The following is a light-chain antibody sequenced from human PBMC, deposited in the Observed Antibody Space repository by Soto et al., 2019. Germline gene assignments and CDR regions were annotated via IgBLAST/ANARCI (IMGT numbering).Light chain of an antibody. J-gene: IGKJ1*01. CDR2: GAS. CDR3: QQYGSSGT. CDR1: QTVSSSS. V-gene: IGKV3-20*01. Sequence: EIVLTQSPGTLSLSPGERATLSCRASQTVSSSSLAWYQQKPGQAPRLLIFGASTRAAGFPDRFSGGGSGTDFTLTISRLEPEDFAVYYCQQYGSSGTFGQGTKVDIK.